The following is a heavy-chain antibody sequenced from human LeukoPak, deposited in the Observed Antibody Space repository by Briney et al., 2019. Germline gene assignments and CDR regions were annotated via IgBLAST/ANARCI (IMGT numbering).Heavy chain of an antibody. J-gene: IGHJ4*02. CDR1: GGSISSSSYY. CDR3: ARGVEGRIAAHSFDY. V-gene: IGHV4-39*01. Sequence: SETLSLTCTVSGGSISSSSYYWGWIRQPPGKGLEWIGSIYYSGSTYYNPSLKSRVTISVDTSKNQFSLKLSSVTAADTAVYYCARGVEGRIAAHSFDYWGQGTLVTVSS. CDR2: IYYSGST. D-gene: IGHD6-6*01.